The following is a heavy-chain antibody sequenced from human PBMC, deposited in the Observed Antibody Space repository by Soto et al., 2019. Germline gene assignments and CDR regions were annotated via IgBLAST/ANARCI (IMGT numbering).Heavy chain of an antibody. CDR2: IYYSGST. D-gene: IGHD6-19*01. CDR3: ARHCYSSGWYHYYYYGMDV. J-gene: IGHJ6*02. Sequence: SETLSLTCTVSGGSISSSSYYWGWIRQPPGKGLKWIGSIYYSGSTYYNPSLKSRVTISVDTSKIQFSLKLSSVTAADMAVFYCARHCYSSGWYHYYYYGMDVWGQGTTVTVSS. V-gene: IGHV4-39*01. CDR1: GGSISSSSYY.